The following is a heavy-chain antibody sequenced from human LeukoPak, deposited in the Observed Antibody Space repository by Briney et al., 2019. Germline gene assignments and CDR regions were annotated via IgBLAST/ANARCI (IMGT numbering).Heavy chain of an antibody. V-gene: IGHV3-48*03. Sequence: GGSLRLSCAASGFTFSDYEMNWVRQAPGKGLEWLSHISISGTTIHYADSVKGRFTISRDNAKNSLYLQMNSLRAEDMALYYCAKGGAAAGTGLVDWGQGTLVTVSS. CDR1: GFTFSDYE. CDR2: ISISGTTI. D-gene: IGHD6-13*01. J-gene: IGHJ4*02. CDR3: AKGGAAAGTGLVD.